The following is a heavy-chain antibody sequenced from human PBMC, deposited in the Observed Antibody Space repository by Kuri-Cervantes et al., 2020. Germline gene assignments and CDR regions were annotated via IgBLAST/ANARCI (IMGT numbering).Heavy chain of an antibody. CDR2: INPNSGGT. V-gene: IGHV1-2*02. J-gene: IGHJ4*02. CDR3: ARGDY. Sequence: ASVEVSCKASGYTFTGYYMHWVRQAPGQGLEWMGWINPNSGGTNYAQNFQGRVTMTRDTSISTAFMEFSGLTSDDTAVYYCARGDYWGQGTLVTVSS. CDR1: GYTFTGYY.